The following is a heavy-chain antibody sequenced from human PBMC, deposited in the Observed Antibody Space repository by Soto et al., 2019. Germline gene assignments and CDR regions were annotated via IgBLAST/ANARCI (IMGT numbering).Heavy chain of an antibody. D-gene: IGHD2-2*01. CDR1: GWSFSGYY. V-gene: IGHV4-34*01. CDR2: INHSGST. Sequence: SETLSLTCAVYGWSFSGYYWRWIRQPPGKGLEWIGEINHSGSTNYNPSLKSRVTISVDTSKNQFSLKLSSVTAADTAVYYCARGVVVVPAATNYYYYGMDVWGQGTTVTVSS. J-gene: IGHJ6*02. CDR3: ARGVVVVPAATNYYYYGMDV.